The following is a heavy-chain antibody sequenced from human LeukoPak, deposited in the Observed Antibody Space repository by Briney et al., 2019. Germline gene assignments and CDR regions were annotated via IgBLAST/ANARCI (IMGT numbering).Heavy chain of an antibody. CDR2: ISAYNGNT. V-gene: IGHV1-18*01. CDR3: ARHPYSSGYYFEDY. J-gene: IGHJ4*02. Sequence: ASVKVSCKASGYTFTSYGISWVRQAPGQGLEWMGWISAYNGNTNYAQKLQGRVTITTDTSTSTAYMELRSLRSDDTAVYYCARHPYSSGYYFEDYWGQGTLVTVSS. CDR1: GYTFTSYG. D-gene: IGHD3-22*01.